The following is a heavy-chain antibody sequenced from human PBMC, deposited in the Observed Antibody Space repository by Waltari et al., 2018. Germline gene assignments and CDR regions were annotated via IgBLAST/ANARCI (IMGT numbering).Heavy chain of an antibody. CDR3: TTLYNDYVDY. Sequence: EVQLLESGGGLIQPGGSLRLSCAASGFPFSSYSMIWVRQAPGGGLEWVSRIGDSGTGPIYADSVKGRFTVSRDNSKNTLYLQMNSLTPEDTAVYYCTTLYNDYVDYWGQGTLVTVSS. D-gene: IGHD1-1*01. CDR2: IGDSGTGP. CDR1: GFPFSSYS. J-gene: IGHJ4*02. V-gene: IGHV3-23*01.